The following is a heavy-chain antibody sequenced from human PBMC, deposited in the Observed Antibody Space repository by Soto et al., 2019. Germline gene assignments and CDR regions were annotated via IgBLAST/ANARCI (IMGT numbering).Heavy chain of an antibody. V-gene: IGHV3-23*01. CDR1: GFTFSSYA. CDR2: ISGSGGST. Sequence: EVQLLESGGGLVQPGGSLRLSCAASGFTFSSYAMSWVRQAPGKGLEWVSAISGSGGSTYYADSVKGRFTISRDNSKNTLYLQMNSLRADDTAVYYCAKVTWVVPAAQEAGYFDYWGQGTLVTVSS. J-gene: IGHJ4*02. D-gene: IGHD2-2*01. CDR3: AKVTWVVPAAQEAGYFDY.